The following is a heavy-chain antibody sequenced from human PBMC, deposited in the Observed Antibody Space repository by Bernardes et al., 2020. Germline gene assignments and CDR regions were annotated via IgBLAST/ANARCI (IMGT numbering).Heavy chain of an antibody. CDR3: AKRAGRRDYFDY. D-gene: IGHD6-19*01. Sequence: GGSLRLSCAASGFTFSSYAMHWVRQAPGKGLEWVAVISYDGSNKYYADSVKGRFTISRDNSKNTLYLQMNSLRAEDTAVYYCAKRAGRRDYFDYWGQGTLVTVSS. CDR1: GFTFSSYA. J-gene: IGHJ4*02. V-gene: IGHV3-30-3*02. CDR2: ISYDGSNK.